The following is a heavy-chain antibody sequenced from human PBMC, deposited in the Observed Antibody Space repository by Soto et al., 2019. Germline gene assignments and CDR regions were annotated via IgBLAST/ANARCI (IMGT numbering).Heavy chain of an antibody. CDR2: IWYDGSNK. CDR1: GFTFSSYG. D-gene: IGHD3-9*01. CDR3: ARDRDILTDLGAFDI. V-gene: IGHV3-33*01. J-gene: IGHJ3*02. Sequence: GGSLRLSCAASGFTFSSYGMHWVRQAPGKGLEWVAVIWYDGSNKYYADSVKGRFTISRDNSKNTLYLQMNSLRAEDTAVYYCARDRDILTDLGAFDIWGQGTMVTVSS.